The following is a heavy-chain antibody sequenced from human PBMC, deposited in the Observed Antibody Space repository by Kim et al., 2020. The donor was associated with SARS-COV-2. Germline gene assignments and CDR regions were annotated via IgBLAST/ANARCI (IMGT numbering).Heavy chain of an antibody. Sequence: SVKVSCKASGGTFSSYAISWVRQAPGQGLEWMGGIIPIFGTANYAQKFQGRVTITADESTSTAYMELSSLRSEDTAVYYCARPRRDGYNFFYYFDYWGQGTLLTVSS. D-gene: IGHD5-12*01. CDR1: GGTFSSYA. V-gene: IGHV1-69*13. J-gene: IGHJ4*02. CDR3: ARPRRDGYNFFYYFDY. CDR2: IIPIFGTA.